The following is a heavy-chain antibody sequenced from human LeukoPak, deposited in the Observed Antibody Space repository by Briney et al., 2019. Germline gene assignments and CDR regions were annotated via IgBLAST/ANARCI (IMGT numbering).Heavy chain of an antibody. CDR3: ARVGYSYGGYYYYMDV. D-gene: IGHD5-18*01. CDR2: MNPNSGNT. V-gene: IGHV1-8*03. J-gene: IGHJ6*03. Sequence: ASVKVSCKASGYTFTSYDINWVRQATGQGLEWMGWMNPNSGNTGYAQKFQGRVTITRNTSISTAYMELSSLRSEDTAVYYCARVGYSYGGYYYYMDVWGKGTTVTVSS. CDR1: GYTFTSYD.